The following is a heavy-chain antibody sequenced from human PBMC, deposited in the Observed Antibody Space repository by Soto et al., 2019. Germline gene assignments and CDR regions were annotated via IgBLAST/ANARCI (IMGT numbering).Heavy chain of an antibody. V-gene: IGHV4-59*08. CDR3: ARLWDSSGWSNYYYYLDV. Sequence: SETLSLTCTVSGGSISSYYCSWIRQPPGKGLEWIGCNYYTASTNYNPSLKTRDTISVNTSKTQFSLKLISRTATHTSLYHRARLWDSSGWSNYYYYLDVWGKGTTVTVSS. J-gene: IGHJ6*03. CDR1: GGSISSYY. D-gene: IGHD6-19*01. CDR2: NYYTAST.